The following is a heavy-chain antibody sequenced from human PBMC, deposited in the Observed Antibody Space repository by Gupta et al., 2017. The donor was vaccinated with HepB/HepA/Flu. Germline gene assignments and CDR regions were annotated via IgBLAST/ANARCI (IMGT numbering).Heavy chain of an antibody. CDR1: GFTFSHYG. V-gene: IGHV3-23*01. J-gene: IGHJ4*02. CDR3: ANGNQVGIITDFDY. D-gene: IGHD3-10*01. CDR2: TSGGGDEK. Sequence: EVQVLESGGGLVQPGGSLRLSCAASGFTFSHYGMNWVRQAQGTGQEWVSITSGGGDEKYDADAGKGRFTISIDNSKTNLYLQLKKLRDDDTALYYCANGNQVGIITDFDYWGQGTLVTVSS.